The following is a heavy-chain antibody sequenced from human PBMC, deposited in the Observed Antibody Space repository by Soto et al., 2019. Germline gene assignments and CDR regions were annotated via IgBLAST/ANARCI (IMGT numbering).Heavy chain of an antibody. CDR3: ARAVVVVAAIRYNWFDP. CDR2: INHSGST. CDR1: GGNFICYY. D-gene: IGHD2-15*01. V-gene: IGHV4-34*01. Sequence: PSETMSLTCAVYGGNFICYYWSWIRQTPGKGLEWIGEINHSGSTNYNPSLKSRVTISVDTSKNQFSLKLSSVTAADTAVYYCARAVVVVAAIRYNWFDPWGQGTLVTVSS. J-gene: IGHJ5*02.